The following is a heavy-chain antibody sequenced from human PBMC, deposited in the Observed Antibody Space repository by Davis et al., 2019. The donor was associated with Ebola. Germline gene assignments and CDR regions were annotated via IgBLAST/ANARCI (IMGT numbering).Heavy chain of an antibody. Sequence: MPSETLSLTCTVSGYSISSGYYWGWIRQPPGKGLEWIGSIYHSGSTYYNPSLKSRVTISVDTSKNQFSLKLSSVTAADTAVYYCARDSTVLLWFGDPFDYWGQGTLVTVSS. CDR2: IYHSGST. CDR1: GYSISSGYY. D-gene: IGHD3-10*01. J-gene: IGHJ4*02. V-gene: IGHV4-38-2*02. CDR3: ARDSTVLLWFGDPFDY.